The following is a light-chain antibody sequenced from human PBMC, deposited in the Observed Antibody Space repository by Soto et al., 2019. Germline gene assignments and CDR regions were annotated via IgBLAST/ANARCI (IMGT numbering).Light chain of an antibody. CDR1: QSVSRY. CDR3: QQRSDWPST. Sequence: EIVLTQSPATPSLSPGERATLSCRASQSVSRYLAWYQQKPGQAPRLLIYDASNRATGIPARFSGSGSGTDFTLTISSLEPEDFAVYYCQQRSDWPSTFGGGTKVQIK. CDR2: DAS. J-gene: IGKJ4*01. V-gene: IGKV3-11*01.